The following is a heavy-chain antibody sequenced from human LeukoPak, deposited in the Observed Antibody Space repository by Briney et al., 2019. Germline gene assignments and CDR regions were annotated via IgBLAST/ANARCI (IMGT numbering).Heavy chain of an antibody. Sequence: PSQTLSLTCPVSGYSISSGYYWGCIRQPPGKGLEWIWSIYQSASTYYNPSLKSRVTISVDTSKNQFSLKLSFVTAADTAVYYCARDHLGYCSSPRCHGAGLPLAWGQGTLVSVSS. CDR2: IYQSAST. CDR1: GYSISSGYY. J-gene: IGHJ4*02. V-gene: IGHV4-38-2*02. CDR3: ARDHLGYCSSPRCHGAGLPLA. D-gene: IGHD2-2*01.